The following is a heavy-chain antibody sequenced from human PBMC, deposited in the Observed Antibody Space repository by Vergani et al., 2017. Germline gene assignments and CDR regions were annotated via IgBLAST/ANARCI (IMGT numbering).Heavy chain of an antibody. CDR3: AKDRGVITMVRGAHDY. V-gene: IGHV3-33*06. J-gene: IGHJ4*02. CDR2: IWYDGSNK. D-gene: IGHD3-10*01. Sequence: QVQLVESGGGVVQPGRSLRLSCAASGFTFSSYGMHWVRQAPGKGLEWVAVIWYDGSNKYYADSVKGRFTISRDNSKYTLYLQMNSLRAEDTAVYYCAKDRGVITMVRGAHDYWGQGTLVTVSS. CDR1: GFTFSSYG.